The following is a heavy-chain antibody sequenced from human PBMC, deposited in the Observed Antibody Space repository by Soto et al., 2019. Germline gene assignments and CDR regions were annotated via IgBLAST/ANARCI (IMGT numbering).Heavy chain of an antibody. CDR3: ATRGTQGRWLEFADY. D-gene: IGHD5-12*01. CDR1: GGTFSSLG. Sequence: QVQLVQPGAEVKRPGSSVKVSGEASGGTFSSLGYTWVRQAPGQGLEWMGGIIPISGRTTFAPKFLGRVTITADESTRTTYMELTALTSDDTAIYYCATRGTQGRWLEFADYWGQGTLVTVSS. V-gene: IGHV1-69*01. J-gene: IGHJ4*02. CDR2: IIPISGRT.